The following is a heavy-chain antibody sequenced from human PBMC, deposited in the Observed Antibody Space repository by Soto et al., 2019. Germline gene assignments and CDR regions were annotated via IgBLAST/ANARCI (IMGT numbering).Heavy chain of an antibody. Sequence: PGGSLRLSCAASGFTFSSYAMSWVRQAPGKGLEWVSAISGSGGSTYYADSVKGRFTISRDNSKNTLYLQMNSLRAEDTAVYYCANCLYGSGSCYFDYWGQGTLVTVSS. CDR2: ISGSGGST. V-gene: IGHV3-23*01. CDR1: GFTFSSYA. J-gene: IGHJ4*02. CDR3: ANCLYGSGSCYFDY. D-gene: IGHD3-10*01.